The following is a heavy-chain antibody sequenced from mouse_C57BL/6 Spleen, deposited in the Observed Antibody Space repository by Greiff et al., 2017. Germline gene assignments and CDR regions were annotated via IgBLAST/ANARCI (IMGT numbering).Heavy chain of an antibody. CDR1: GYTFTSYW. Sequence: QVQLQQPGAELVKPGASVKMSCKASGYTFTSYWITWVKQRPGQGLEWIGDIYPGSGSTTYNEKFKSKATLPVDPSSSTAYMQRSSLTSDDSAVYYCAIERGGWLLQDWGQGTLVTVSA. CDR2: IYPGSGST. V-gene: IGHV1-55*01. D-gene: IGHD2-3*01. CDR3: AIERGGWLLQD. J-gene: IGHJ3*01.